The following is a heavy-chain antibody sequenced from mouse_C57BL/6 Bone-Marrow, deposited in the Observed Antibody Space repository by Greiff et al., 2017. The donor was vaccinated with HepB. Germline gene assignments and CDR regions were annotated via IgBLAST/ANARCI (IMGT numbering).Heavy chain of an antibody. V-gene: IGHV5-4*01. D-gene: IGHD1-1*01. CDR2: ISDGGSYT. CDR1: GFTFSSYA. CDR3: ARRVFTTVVDYYAMEY. Sequence: EVQLVESGGGLVKPGGSLKLSCAASGFTFSSYAMSWVRQTPEKRLEWVATISDGGSYTYYPDNVKGRFTISRDNAKNNLYLQMSHLKSEDTASYYCARRVFTTVVDYYAMEYWGQGTSVTV. J-gene: IGHJ4*01.